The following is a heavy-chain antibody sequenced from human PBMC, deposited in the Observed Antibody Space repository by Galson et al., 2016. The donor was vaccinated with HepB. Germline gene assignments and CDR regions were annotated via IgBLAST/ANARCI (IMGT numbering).Heavy chain of an antibody. V-gene: IGHV3-23*01. J-gene: IGHJ4*02. CDR3: ARWAYQSGNYRALDY. CDR2: INGNGGST. Sequence: SLRLSCAASGFTFSTYAMDWVRQAPGKGPEWVSAINGNGGSTYYTDSVKGRFTISRDNSKNTLYLQSNSLRPEDTAVYSCARWAYQSGNYRALDYWGQGTLVTVSS. D-gene: IGHD2-21*01. CDR1: GFTFSTYA.